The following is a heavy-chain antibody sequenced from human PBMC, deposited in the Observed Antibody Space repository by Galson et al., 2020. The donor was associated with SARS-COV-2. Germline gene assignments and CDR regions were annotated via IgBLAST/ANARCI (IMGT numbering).Heavy chain of an antibody. V-gene: IGHV3-23*01. D-gene: IGHD4-17*01. J-gene: IGHJ4*02. CDR1: GFTLSRYA. CDR2: VSGTGDRT. Sequence: GGSLTLSRAASGFTLSRYAISWVRQAPGKGLVWVSSVSGTGDRTYYADSVKGRLTISRDNSRNTLYLQMNILRGEDSALYYCAKDQGKDDGDQLDSWGQGTLVTVS. CDR3: AKDQGKDDGDQLDS.